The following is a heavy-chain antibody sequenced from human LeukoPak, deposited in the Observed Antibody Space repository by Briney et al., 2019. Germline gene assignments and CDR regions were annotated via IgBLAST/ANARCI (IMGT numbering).Heavy chain of an antibody. CDR3: ARQSYSSGCFDY. J-gene: IGHJ4*02. D-gene: IGHD6-19*01. CDR1: GGSISSSSYY. CDR2: IYYSGST. Sequence: PSETLSLTCTVSGGSISSSSYYWGWIRQPPGKGLEWIGSIYYSGSTYYNPSLKSRVTISVDTSKNQLSLKLSSVTAADTAVYYCARQSYSSGCFDYWGQGTLVTVSS. V-gene: IGHV4-39*01.